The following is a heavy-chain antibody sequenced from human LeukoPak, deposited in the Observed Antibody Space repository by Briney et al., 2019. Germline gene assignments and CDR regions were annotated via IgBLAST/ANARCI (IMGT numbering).Heavy chain of an antibody. J-gene: IGHJ4*02. CDR3: ARGPLTPWELDLKEFDY. V-gene: IGHV1-69*13. Sequence: VASVKVSCKASGGTFSSYGISWVRQAPGQGLEWMGGIIPIFGTANYAQKFQGRVTITADESTSTAYMELSSLRSEDTAVYYCARGPLTPWELDLKEFDYWGQGTLVTVSS. CDR2: IIPIFGTA. D-gene: IGHD1-26*01. CDR1: GGTFSSYG.